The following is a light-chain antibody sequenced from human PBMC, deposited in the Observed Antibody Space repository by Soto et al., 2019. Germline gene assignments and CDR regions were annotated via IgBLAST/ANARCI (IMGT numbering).Light chain of an antibody. CDR2: EVN. CDR1: SSDIGGYNF. J-gene: IGLJ2*01. Sequence: QSALTQPASVSGSPGQSITISCTGTSSDIGGYNFVSWYQQHPGKAPKLLIHEVNNRPSGVSIRFSGSKSGNTASLTISGIQAEDEADYYCSSDTSSRTLIFGGGTKLTVL. CDR3: SSDTSSRTLI. V-gene: IGLV2-14*01.